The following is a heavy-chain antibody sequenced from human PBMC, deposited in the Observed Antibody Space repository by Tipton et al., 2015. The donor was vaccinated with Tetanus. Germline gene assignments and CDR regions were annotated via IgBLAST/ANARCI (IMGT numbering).Heavy chain of an antibody. CDR1: GGSISSGGYY. Sequence: TLSLTCTVSGGSISSGGYYWSWIRQHPGKGLEWIGCIYYSGSTYYNPSLKSRVTISVDTSKNQFSLKLSSVTAADTAVYYCARDRLGDYYDSKGAFDIWGQGTMVTVSS. D-gene: IGHD3-22*01. CDR2: IYYSGST. V-gene: IGHV4-31*03. J-gene: IGHJ3*02. CDR3: ARDRLGDYYDSKGAFDI.